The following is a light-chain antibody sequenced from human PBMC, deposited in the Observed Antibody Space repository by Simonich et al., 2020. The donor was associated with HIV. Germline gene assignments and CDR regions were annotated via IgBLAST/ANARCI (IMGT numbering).Light chain of an antibody. CDR2: DAS. CDR3: QQRSNWPWT. CDR1: QSVRSY. J-gene: IGKJ1*01. Sequence: EIVLTQSPATLSLSPGERATLSCRASQSVRSYLAWYQQKPGQAPRLFIYDASNRATGIPARFSGSGSGTDFTLTISSLEPEDFAVYYCQQRSNWPWTFGQGTKVEIK. V-gene: IGKV3-11*01.